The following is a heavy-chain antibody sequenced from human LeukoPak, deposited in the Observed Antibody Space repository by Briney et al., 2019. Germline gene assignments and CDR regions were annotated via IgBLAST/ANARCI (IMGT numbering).Heavy chain of an antibody. J-gene: IGHJ4*02. CDR1: GFTFSSYA. D-gene: IGHD1-26*01. CDR2: ISGSGGST. CDR3: VKTLYSGSLATLFDY. Sequence: QPGGSLRLSCAASGFTFSSYAMSWVRQAPGKGLEWVSAISGSGGSTYYADSVKGRFTISRGNSKNTLYLQMSSLRAEDTAVYYCVKTLYSGSLATLFDYWGQGTLVTVSS. V-gene: IGHV3-23*01.